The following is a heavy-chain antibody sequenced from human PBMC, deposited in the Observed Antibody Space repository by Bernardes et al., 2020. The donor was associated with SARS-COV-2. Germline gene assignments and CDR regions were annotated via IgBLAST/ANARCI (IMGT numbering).Heavy chain of an antibody. CDR1: GFTFSNAW. Sequence: GGSLRLSCAASGFTFSNAWMSWVRQAPGKGLEWVGRIKRKTDGGTTDYAAPVKGRFTISRDDSKNTLYLQMNSLKTEDTAVYYCTIDPPRRRFFEWDYYYYFMDVWGKGTTVTVSS. V-gene: IGHV3-15*01. D-gene: IGHD3-3*01. J-gene: IGHJ6*03. CDR2: IKRKTDGGTT. CDR3: TIDPPRRRFFEWDYYYYFMDV.